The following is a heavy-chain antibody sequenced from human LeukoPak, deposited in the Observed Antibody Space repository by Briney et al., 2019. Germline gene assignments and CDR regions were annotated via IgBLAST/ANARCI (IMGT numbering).Heavy chain of an antibody. CDR1: GYTFTSYA. CDR2: INTNTGNP. D-gene: IGHD3-22*01. V-gene: IGHV7-4-1*02. Sequence: ASVTVSCKASGYTFTSYAMNWVRQAPGQGLEWMGWINTNTGNPTYAQGFTGRFVFSLDTSVSTAYLQISSLKAEDTAVYYCARVDYYDSSGYYYAPFYYYYMDVWGKGTTVTVSS. J-gene: IGHJ6*03. CDR3: ARVDYYDSSGYYYAPFYYYYMDV.